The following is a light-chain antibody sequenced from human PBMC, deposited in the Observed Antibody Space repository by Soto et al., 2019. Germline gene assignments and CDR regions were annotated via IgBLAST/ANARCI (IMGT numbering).Light chain of an antibody. CDR3: GTWDSSLSARV. Sequence: QSVLTQPPSVSAAPGQKVTISCSGSSSNIGNNYVSWYQQFPGTAPNLLIYENNKRPSGIPARFSGSKSGTSATLGITGLQTGDEADYYCGTWDSSLSARVFGGGTQLTVL. CDR2: ENN. J-gene: IGLJ3*02. CDR1: SSNIGNNY. V-gene: IGLV1-51*02.